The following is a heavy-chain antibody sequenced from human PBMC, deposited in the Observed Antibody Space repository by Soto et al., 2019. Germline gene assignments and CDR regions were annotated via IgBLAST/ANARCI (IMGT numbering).Heavy chain of an antibody. V-gene: IGHV3-23*01. J-gene: IGHJ6*02. Sequence: DVQLLESGGHLVQPGGSLRLSCAASGFTFSSYAMSWVRQAPGKGLEWVSRVSAGGDRTYYSYSVKRRFTISRDNSTNSLFLQMNRLRIEDTALYYCARGDRGGSGSPASYYYSGLDVWGQGNTVTVS. CDR1: GFTFSSYA. CDR3: ARGDRGGSGSPASYYYSGLDV. D-gene: IGHD3-10*01. CDR2: VSAGGDRT.